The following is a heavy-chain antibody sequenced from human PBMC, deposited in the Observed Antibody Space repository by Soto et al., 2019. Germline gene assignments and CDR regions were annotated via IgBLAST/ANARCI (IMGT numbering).Heavy chain of an antibody. D-gene: IGHD3-9*01. CDR1: GGSIISSNHY. CDR3: ASHYCDSSTGHYTGVFYFDF. V-gene: IGHV4-39*01. J-gene: IGHJ4*02. Sequence: SETLSLTRTVSGGSIISSNHYWAWIRQPPGAGLEWIGSLYHSGNTYYTPSLNSRVPISVYTSKNQFSLKLSSVTAAAPALNFCASHYCDSSTGHYTGVFYFDFWGQGVLVNVS. CDR2: LYHSGNT.